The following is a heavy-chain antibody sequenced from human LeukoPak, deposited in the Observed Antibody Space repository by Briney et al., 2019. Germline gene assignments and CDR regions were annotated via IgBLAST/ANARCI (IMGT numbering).Heavy chain of an antibody. J-gene: IGHJ4*02. V-gene: IGHV3-23*01. CDR3: AKRSHMLGATNPNYYFDH. Sequence: GGSLRLSCAASGFTFSSYAMSWVRQAPGKGLEWVSAISITVGGTYYADSVKGRFTISRDNSKNTLYLQVNSLSAEDTAVYYCAKRSHMLGATNPNYYFDHWGQGTLVTVSS. D-gene: IGHD1-26*01. CDR2: ISITVGGT. CDR1: GFTFSSYA.